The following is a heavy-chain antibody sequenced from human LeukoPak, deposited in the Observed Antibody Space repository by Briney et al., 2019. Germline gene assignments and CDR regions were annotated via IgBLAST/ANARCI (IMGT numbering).Heavy chain of an antibody. Sequence: SSVKVSCKASGGTFSSYAISWVRQAPGQGREWIGGIIPIFGTANYAQKFQGRVTITTDESTSTAYMELSRLRSEDTAVYYCATARYYDFWSGYQPYWGQGTLVTVSS. D-gene: IGHD3-3*01. CDR3: ATARYYDFWSGYQPY. CDR2: IIPIFGTA. CDR1: GGTFSSYA. J-gene: IGHJ4*02. V-gene: IGHV1-69*05.